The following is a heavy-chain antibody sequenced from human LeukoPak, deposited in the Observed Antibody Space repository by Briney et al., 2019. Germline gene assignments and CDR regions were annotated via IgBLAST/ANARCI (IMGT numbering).Heavy chain of an antibody. CDR2: IHYNGST. Sequence: SETLSLTCTVSGGSINSGPYYCSWIRQHPGKGLEWFVYIHYNGSTYYNPTLKSRIIISVDTSKNQFSLKLSSVTAADTAMYYCARYCSSTKCPFDYWGQGTLVTVSS. V-gene: IGHV4-31*03. D-gene: IGHD2-2*01. CDR1: GGSINSGPYY. CDR3: ARYCSSTKCPFDY. J-gene: IGHJ4*02.